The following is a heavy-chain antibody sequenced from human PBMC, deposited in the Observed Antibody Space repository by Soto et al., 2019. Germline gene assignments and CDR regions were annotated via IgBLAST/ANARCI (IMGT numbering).Heavy chain of an antibody. CDR1: GGFIRNNY. CDR3: ARLGGYYQAFDN. D-gene: IGHD3-3*01. Sequence: SETLSLTCTVSGGFIRNNYWSWIRQPPGKGLEWVGYIYYTGTSKYNPSLKSRVTISVDSSKNQFSLKLDSVTAADTAVYYCARLGGYYQAFDNWGQGTLVTVSS. J-gene: IGHJ4*02. V-gene: IGHV4-59*08. CDR2: IYYTGTS.